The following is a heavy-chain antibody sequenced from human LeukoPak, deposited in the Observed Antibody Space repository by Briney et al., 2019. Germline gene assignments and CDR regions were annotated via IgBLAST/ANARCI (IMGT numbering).Heavy chain of an antibody. CDR2: ISYDGSNK. CDR3: ARDRGAYYDFWSGYYYYYYYGMDV. CDR1: GFTFSSYA. D-gene: IGHD3-3*01. J-gene: IGHJ6*02. Sequence: GGSLRLSCVASGFTFSSYAMHWVRQAPGKGLEWVAVISYDGSNKYYADSVKGRFTISRDNSKNTLYLQMNSLRAEDTAVYYCARDRGAYYDFWSGYYYYYYYGMDVWGQGTTVTVSS. V-gene: IGHV3-30*04.